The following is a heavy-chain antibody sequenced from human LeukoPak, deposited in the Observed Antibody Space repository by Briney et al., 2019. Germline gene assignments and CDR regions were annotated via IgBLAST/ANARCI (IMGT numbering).Heavy chain of an antibody. J-gene: IGHJ4*02. CDR2: ISYDGSNK. V-gene: IGHV3-30*18. CDR1: GFTFSSYG. D-gene: IGHD2-15*01. Sequence: PGGSLRLSCAASGFTFSSYGVHWVRQAPGKGLEWVAVISYDGSNKYYADSVKGRFTISRDNSKNTLYLQMNSLRAEDTAVYYCAKILGYCSGGSCLFDYWGQGTLVTVSS. CDR3: AKILGYCSGGSCLFDY.